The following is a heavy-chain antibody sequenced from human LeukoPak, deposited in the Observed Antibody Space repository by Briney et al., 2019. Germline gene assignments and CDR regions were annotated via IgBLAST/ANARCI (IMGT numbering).Heavy chain of an antibody. CDR3: ARDHYYDSSGYPTDFDY. CDR2: INPNSGGT. V-gene: IGHV1-2*02. D-gene: IGHD3-22*01. Sequence: ASVKVSCKASGYTFTGYYMHWVRQAPGQGLEWMGRINPNSGGTNYAQKFQGRVTMTRDTSISTAYMELSRLRSDDTAVYYCARDHYYDSSGYPTDFDYWGQGTLVTVSS. CDR1: GYTFTGYY. J-gene: IGHJ4*02.